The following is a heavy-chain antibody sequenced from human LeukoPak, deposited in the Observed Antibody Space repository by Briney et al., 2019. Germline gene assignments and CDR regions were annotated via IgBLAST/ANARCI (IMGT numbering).Heavy chain of an antibody. D-gene: IGHD3-10*01. Sequence: SETLSLTCAVYGGSFSGYYWSWIRQPPGKGLEWIGEINHSGSTNYNTSLKSRVTISVETSKNQFSLKLSCVTAADKAVYYCARGAYYYGSGSLYNWFDRWGQGSLVTVS. V-gene: IGHV4-34*01. CDR2: INHSGST. CDR1: GGSFSGYY. J-gene: IGHJ5*02. CDR3: ARGAYYYGSGSLYNWFDR.